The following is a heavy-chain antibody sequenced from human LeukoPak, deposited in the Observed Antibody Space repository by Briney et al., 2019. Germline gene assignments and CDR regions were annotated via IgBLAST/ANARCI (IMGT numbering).Heavy chain of an antibody. Sequence: SVKVSCKASGGTFSSYAISWVRQAPGQGLEWMGGIIPIFGTANYAQKFQGRVTITADKSTNTAYMELSSLRSEDTAVYYCARDARAVAGPTLDYWGQGTLVTVSS. CDR3: ARDARAVAGPTLDY. V-gene: IGHV1-69*06. D-gene: IGHD6-19*01. CDR1: GGTFSSYA. CDR2: IIPIFGTA. J-gene: IGHJ4*02.